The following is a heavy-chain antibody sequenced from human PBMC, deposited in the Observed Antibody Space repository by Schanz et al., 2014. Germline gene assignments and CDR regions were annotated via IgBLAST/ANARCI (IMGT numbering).Heavy chain of an antibody. CDR2: ISGSGAST. J-gene: IGHJ5*01. V-gene: IGHV3-23*01. Sequence: EVQLLESGGGFVQPGGSLRLSCVASGVTFSSYAMSWVRQAAGKGLEWISAISGSGASTYYADSVKGHFTISRDNSKNTLYLQINSLSSEDTSVYYCAEDVDNYGIFDSWGQGTLGTVSS. CDR1: GVTFSSYA. CDR3: AEDVDNYGIFDS. D-gene: IGHD3-16*01.